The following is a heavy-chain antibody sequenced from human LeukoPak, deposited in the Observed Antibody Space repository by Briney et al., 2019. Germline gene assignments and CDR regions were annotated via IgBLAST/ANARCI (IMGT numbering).Heavy chain of an antibody. J-gene: IGHJ3*02. Sequence: SETLSLTCTVSGASISSNTYYWGWIRQPPGKGLEWIGTIYYSGGTYYNPSLKSRVTISVDTSKNQFSLSLTSVTAADTAVYYCARLPGCSGADCFRAFDIWGQGTMVTVSS. V-gene: IGHV4-39*01. CDR2: IYYSGGT. D-gene: IGHD2-21*02. CDR3: ARLPGCSGADCFRAFDI. CDR1: GASISSNTYY.